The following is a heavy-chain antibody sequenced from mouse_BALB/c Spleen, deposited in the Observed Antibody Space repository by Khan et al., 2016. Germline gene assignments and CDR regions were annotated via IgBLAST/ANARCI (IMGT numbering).Heavy chain of an antibody. Sequence: QVQLQQSGAELVRPGTSVKVSCKASGYAFTNYLIEWIKQWPGQGLEWIGVINPGSGGTNYNEKFKGKATLTADKTSSTSYMQLSSLTSEDCEVYFCAREGIYGNCLHYWGQGTSVTVTS. CDR2: INPGSGGT. CDR3: AREGIYGNCLHY. V-gene: IGHV1-54*01. D-gene: IGHD2-1*01. CDR1: GYAFTNYL. J-gene: IGHJ4*01.